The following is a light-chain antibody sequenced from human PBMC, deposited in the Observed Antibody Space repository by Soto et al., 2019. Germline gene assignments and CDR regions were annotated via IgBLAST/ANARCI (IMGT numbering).Light chain of an antibody. CDR1: SSDLSGYNY. Sequence: QSALTQPPSASGSPGQSITISCTGTSSDLSGYNYVSWNQQHPGKAPKLIIYEVSNRPSGVSNRFSGSKSGNTASLTISGLQAEGEADYYCSSYASSRGVFGTGTKVTVL. V-gene: IGLV2-14*01. J-gene: IGLJ1*01. CDR2: EVS. CDR3: SSYASSRGV.